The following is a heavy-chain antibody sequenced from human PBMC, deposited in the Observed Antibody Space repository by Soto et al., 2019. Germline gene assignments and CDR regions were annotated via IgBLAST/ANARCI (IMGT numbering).Heavy chain of an antibody. J-gene: IGHJ6*02. V-gene: IGHV4-4*07. CDR3: ARDSASVYTHYYYYGMDV. D-gene: IGHD3-22*01. CDR1: GGSISSYY. CDR2: IYTSGST. Sequence: NPSETLSLTCTVSGGSISSYYWSWIRQPAGKGLEWIGRIYTSGSTNYNPSLKSRVTMSVDTSKNQFSLKLSSVTAADTAVYYCARDSASVYTHYYYYGMDVWGQGTTVTVSS.